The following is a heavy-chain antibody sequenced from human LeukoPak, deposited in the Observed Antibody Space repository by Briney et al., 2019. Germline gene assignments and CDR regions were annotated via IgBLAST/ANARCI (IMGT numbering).Heavy chain of an antibody. Sequence: GGSLRLSCVASGFTFSSYWMTWVRQAPGKGLEWVANIKTDGSQIYYVDSVKGRFTISRDNAKNTLYLQMNSLRAEDTAVYYCAREFSSRAYYDFWSGYYTGRYFDYWGQGTLVTVSS. D-gene: IGHD3-3*01. CDR1: GFTFSSYW. CDR3: AREFSSRAYYDFWSGYYTGRYFDY. CDR2: IKTDGSQI. V-gene: IGHV3-7*01. J-gene: IGHJ4*02.